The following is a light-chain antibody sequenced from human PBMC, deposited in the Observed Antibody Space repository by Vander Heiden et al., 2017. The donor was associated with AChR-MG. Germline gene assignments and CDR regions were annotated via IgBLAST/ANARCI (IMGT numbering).Light chain of an antibody. CDR3: RQALQTPQT. V-gene: IGKV2-28*01. CDR2: LGS. Sequence: DIVLTQSPLSLPVTPGEPASISCRSSQSLLHSNGYNYLDWYLQKPGQSPQLLIYLGSNRASGVPDRFSGSASGIDYTLKISRVDAEDVGVYYCRQALQTPQTFGQGTKVEIK. J-gene: IGKJ1*01. CDR1: QSLLHSNGYNY.